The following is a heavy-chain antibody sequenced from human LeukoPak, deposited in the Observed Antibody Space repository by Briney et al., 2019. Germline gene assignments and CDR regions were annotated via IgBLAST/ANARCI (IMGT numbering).Heavy chain of an antibody. CDR3: AREFYVGSGWSPNYYYYYYMDV. D-gene: IGHD6-19*01. Sequence: GGSLRLSCAASGFTASSNYMSWVRQAPGKGLEWVSVTYSNGRTYYADSVKGRFTISRDISKDTLYLQMNSLRAEDTAVYYCAREFYVGSGWSPNYYYYYYMDVWGKGTTVTVSS. V-gene: IGHV3-53*01. J-gene: IGHJ6*03. CDR1: GFTASSNY. CDR2: TYSNGRT.